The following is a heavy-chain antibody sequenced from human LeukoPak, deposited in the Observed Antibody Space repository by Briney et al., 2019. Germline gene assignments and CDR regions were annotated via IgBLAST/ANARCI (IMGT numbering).Heavy chain of an antibody. CDR3: AGDIAAAGLFDY. CDR2: ISSSGSGGNT. CDR1: GVTLSNYA. J-gene: IGHJ4*02. V-gene: IGHV3-23*01. Sequence: PGGSLRLSCVASGVTLSNYAMSWARQAPGKGLEWVSGISSSGSGGNTYYADSVKGRFTISRDNSKNTLYLQMNSLRAEDTAVYYCAGDIAAAGLFDYWGQGTLVTVSS. D-gene: IGHD6-13*01.